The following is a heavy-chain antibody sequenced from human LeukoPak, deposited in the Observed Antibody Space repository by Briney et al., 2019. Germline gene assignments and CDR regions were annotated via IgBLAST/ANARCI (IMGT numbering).Heavy chain of an antibody. CDR2: IYYSGST. Sequence: SETLSLTCTVSGGSISSYYWGWIRQPPGKGLEWIGSIYYSGSTYYNPSLKSRVTISVDTSKNQFSLKLSSVTAADTAVYYCARHNYYGSGSPPNWFDPWGQGTLVTVSS. V-gene: IGHV4-39*01. CDR1: GGSISSYY. J-gene: IGHJ5*02. D-gene: IGHD3-10*01. CDR3: ARHNYYGSGSPPNWFDP.